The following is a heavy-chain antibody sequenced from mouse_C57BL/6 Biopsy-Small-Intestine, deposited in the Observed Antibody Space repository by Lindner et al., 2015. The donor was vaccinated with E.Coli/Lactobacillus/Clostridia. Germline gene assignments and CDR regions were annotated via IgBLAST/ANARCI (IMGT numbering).Heavy chain of an antibody. CDR2: IYPRSGST. J-gene: IGHJ4*01. Sequence: VQLQESGAELARPGASVKLSCKASGYTFTSYGISWVKQRTGQGLEWIGEIYPRSGSTYYNEKFKGKATLTADKSSSTAYMELRSLTSEDSAVYFCARGGNYYAMDYWGQGTSVTVSS. CDR1: GYTFTSYG. CDR3: ARGGNYYAMDY. V-gene: IGHV1-81*01. D-gene: IGHD2-1*01.